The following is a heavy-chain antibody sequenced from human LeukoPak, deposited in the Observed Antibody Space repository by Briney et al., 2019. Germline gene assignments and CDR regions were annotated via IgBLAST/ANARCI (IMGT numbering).Heavy chain of an antibody. J-gene: IGHJ3*02. V-gene: IGHV4-59*01. CDR1: GGSISSYY. Sequence: SETLSLTCTVSGGSISSYYWSWIRQPPGKGLEWIGYIYYSGSTNYNPSLKSRVTISVDTSKNQFSLKLSSVTAADTAVYYCASGTIVRGVIFNAFDIWGQGTMVTVSS. CDR2: IYYSGST. D-gene: IGHD3-10*01. CDR3: ASGTIVRGVIFNAFDI.